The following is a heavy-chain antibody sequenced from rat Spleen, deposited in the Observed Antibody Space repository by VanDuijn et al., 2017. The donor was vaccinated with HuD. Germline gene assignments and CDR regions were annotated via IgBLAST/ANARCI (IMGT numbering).Heavy chain of an antibody. CDR2: IRTSGGST. J-gene: IGHJ2*01. CDR3: ARHGYGGYSGSFAY. CDR1: GFTFSHYD. Sequence: EVQLVESGGGLVQPGRSMKLSCAVSGFTFSHYDMAWVRQAPAKGLEWIASIRTSGGSTYYRDSVKGRFTISRDNAESTLYLQMDSLRSEDTATYYCARHGYGGYSGSFAYWGQGVMVTVSS. D-gene: IGHD1-11*01. V-gene: IGHV5-25*01.